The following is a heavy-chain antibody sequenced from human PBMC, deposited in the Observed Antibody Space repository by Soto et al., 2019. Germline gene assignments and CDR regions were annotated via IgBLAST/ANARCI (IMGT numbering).Heavy chain of an antibody. Sequence: QVQLVQSGAEVKKPGSSVKVSCKASGGTFTDYTITWVRQAPGQGLEWMGRIIPVLDLSNYAQKFQGRVTITADKSTTTSYMELSGLTSEDTAVYYCAKKLGPSAFDLWGRGNLVTVSS. CDR2: IIPVLDLS. CDR1: GGTFTDYT. V-gene: IGHV1-69*02. D-gene: IGHD1-26*01. J-gene: IGHJ2*01. CDR3: AKKLGPSAFDL.